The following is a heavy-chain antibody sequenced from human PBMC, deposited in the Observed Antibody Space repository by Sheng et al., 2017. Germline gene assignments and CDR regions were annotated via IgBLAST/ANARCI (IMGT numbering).Heavy chain of an antibody. CDR1: GFTFSNYA. D-gene: IGHD3-3*01. Sequence: EVQLLESGGDLVQPGGSLRLSCAASGFTFSNYAMTWVRQAPGKGLEWVSTVSGSGAATHSTDSVKGRFTISRDNNQNTLYLQMVSLRVDDTAVYYCAKDLWAGGRIFGVVLDHWGHGALVTVSS. CDR3: AKDLWAGGRIFGVVLDH. V-gene: IGHV3-23*01. J-gene: IGHJ4*01. CDR2: VSGSGAAT.